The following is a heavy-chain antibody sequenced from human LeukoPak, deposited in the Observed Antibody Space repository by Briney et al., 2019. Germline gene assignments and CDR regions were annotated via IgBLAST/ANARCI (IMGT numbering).Heavy chain of an antibody. D-gene: IGHD3-10*01. V-gene: IGHV4-59*01. Sequence: PSETLSLTCTVSGGSISSYYWSWIRQPPGKGLEWIGYIYYSGSTNYNPSLKSRVTISVDTSKNQFSLKLSSVTAADTAVYYCARLLWPNLVYYYYGMDVWGQGTTVTVSS. CDR2: IYYSGST. J-gene: IGHJ6*02. CDR3: ARLLWPNLVYYYYGMDV. CDR1: GGSISSYY.